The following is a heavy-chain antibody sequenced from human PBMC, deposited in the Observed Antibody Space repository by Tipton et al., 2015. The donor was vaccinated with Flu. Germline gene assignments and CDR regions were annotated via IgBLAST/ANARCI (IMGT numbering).Heavy chain of an antibody. V-gene: IGHV4-34*01. Sequence: TLSLTCAVYGGSFSGYYWSWIRQPPGKGLEWIGEINHSGSTNYNPSLKSRVTISVDTSKNQFSLKLSSVTAADTAVYYCARMPSVVVPAAIDSGDYWGQGTLVTVSS. CDR3: ARMPSVVVPAAIDSGDY. J-gene: IGHJ4*02. D-gene: IGHD2-2*02. CDR1: GGSFSGYY. CDR2: INHSGST.